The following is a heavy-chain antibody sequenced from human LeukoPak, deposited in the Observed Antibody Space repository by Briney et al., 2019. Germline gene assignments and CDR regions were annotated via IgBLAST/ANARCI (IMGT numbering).Heavy chain of an antibody. D-gene: IGHD6-13*01. CDR1: SGSISSYY. J-gene: IGHJ5*02. V-gene: IGHV4-59*01. Sequence: PSETLSLTCTVSSGSISSYYWSWIRQPPGKALEYIGYIYYSGNTNYNPSLKSRVTISIDTSKNQFSLKLRSVTAADTAMYYCARGTLRIAAALFDPWGQGTLVTVSS. CDR3: ARGTLRIAAALFDP. CDR2: IYYSGNT.